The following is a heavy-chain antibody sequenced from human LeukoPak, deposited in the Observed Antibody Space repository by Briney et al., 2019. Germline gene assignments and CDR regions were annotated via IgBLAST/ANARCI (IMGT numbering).Heavy chain of an antibody. CDR1: GGSISSSSYY. CDR3: ARSQCSGNWFDP. CDR2: MHYGRST. J-gene: IGHJ5*02. V-gene: IGHV4-39*07. D-gene: IGHD3-10*02. Sequence: PSETLSLTCTVHGGSISSSSYYWDWIRQPPGKGREWIGSMHYGRSTYYNPSLKSRVTISVDTSKIQFSLKLTSVTAADTALYYCARSQCSGNWFDPWGQGTLVTVSS.